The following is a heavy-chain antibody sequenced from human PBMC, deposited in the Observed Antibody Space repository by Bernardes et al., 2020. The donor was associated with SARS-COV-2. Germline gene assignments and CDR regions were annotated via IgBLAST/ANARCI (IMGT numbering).Heavy chain of an antibody. Sequence: VESLFLSCAASGFTFSDYDMDWVRQPPGKGLEWVGRIRNKAKGYTTEYAASVKGRFTVSRDASRDSLYLQMNSLKTEDTAVYYCARESVAGPQEWDLWGQGTLVTVSS. CDR3: ARESVAGPQEWDL. CDR1: GFTFSDYD. J-gene: IGHJ4*02. CDR2: IRNKAKGYTT. V-gene: IGHV3-72*01. D-gene: IGHD6-19*01.